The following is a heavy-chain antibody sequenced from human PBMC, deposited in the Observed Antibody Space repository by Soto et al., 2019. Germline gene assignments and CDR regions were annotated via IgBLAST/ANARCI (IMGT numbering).Heavy chain of an antibody. J-gene: IGHJ4*02. CDR1: GYTFSSHA. CDR2: INGGNGDT. CDR3: ARSGVVVAVLDY. V-gene: IGHV1-3*01. Sequence: ASVKVSCKASGYTFSSHATHWVRQAPGQRLEWMGWINGGNGDTKYSQKFQDRVTITRDTSASTAYMELSSLRSEDTAVYYCARSGVVVAVLDYWGRGTLVTVSA. D-gene: IGHD2-21*02.